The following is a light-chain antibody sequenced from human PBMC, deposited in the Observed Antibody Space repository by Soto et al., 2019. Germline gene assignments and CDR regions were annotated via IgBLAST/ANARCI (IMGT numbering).Light chain of an antibody. CDR1: SSDVGGYNY. J-gene: IGLJ1*01. Sequence: QSVLTQPASVSGSPGQSISISCTGTSSDVGGYNYVFWYQHQPGKAPKLVIFDVSGRPSGISNRFSGSKSGNSASLTISGLRPEYEVDYYCSSYTDFNLYVFGTGTKVTV. CDR3: SSYTDFNLYV. V-gene: IGLV2-14*03. CDR2: DVS.